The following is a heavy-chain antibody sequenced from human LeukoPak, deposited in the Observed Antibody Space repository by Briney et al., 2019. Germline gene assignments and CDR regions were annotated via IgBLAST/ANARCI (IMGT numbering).Heavy chain of an antibody. CDR3: ARDRKETYYYGSGSHNWFDP. J-gene: IGHJ5*02. CDR1: GGSISSSSYY. Sequence: SETLSLTCTVSGGSISSSSYYWGWIRQPPGKGLEWIGSIYYSGSTYYNPSLKSRVTISVDTSKNQFSLKLSSVTAADTAVYYCARDRKETYYYGSGSHNWFDPWGQGTLVTVSS. D-gene: IGHD3-10*01. CDR2: IYYSGST. V-gene: IGHV4-39*07.